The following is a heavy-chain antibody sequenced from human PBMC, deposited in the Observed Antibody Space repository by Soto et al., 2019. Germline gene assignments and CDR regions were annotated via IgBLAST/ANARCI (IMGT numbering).Heavy chain of an antibody. V-gene: IGHV1-69*12. CDR1: GGTFSTSA. Sequence: QVQLMQSGAEVQKPGSSVKVSCKASGGTFSTSAISWVRQAPGEGLEWVGGIMPVFATPDYAQKFQGRVTISADESTTTAYLERTSLTTDDTAVYYCARDKDRQQLSGNYNYTFNVWGQGTAITDSS. CDR3: ARDKDRQQLSGNYNYTFNV. J-gene: IGHJ6*02. D-gene: IGHD1-7*01. CDR2: IMPVFATP.